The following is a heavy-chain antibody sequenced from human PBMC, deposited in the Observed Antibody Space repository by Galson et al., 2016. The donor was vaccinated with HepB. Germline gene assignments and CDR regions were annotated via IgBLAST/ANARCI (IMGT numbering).Heavy chain of an antibody. CDR1: GFTFNTYS. D-gene: IGHD4-11*01. V-gene: IGHV3-48*01. Sequence: SLRLSCAASGFTFNTYSMNWVRQAPGKGPEWVSYISSSGSTIYYADSVEGRFTISRDNAKNSLYLQINSPRAEDTAVYYCAREGPRGMTTGDYWGQGTLVIVSS. CDR3: AREGPRGMTTGDY. CDR2: ISSSGSTI. J-gene: IGHJ4*02.